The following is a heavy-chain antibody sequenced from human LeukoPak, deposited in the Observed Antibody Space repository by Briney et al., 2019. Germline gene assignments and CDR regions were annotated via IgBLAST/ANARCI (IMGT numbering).Heavy chain of an antibody. CDR3: ARIPWFGEFMVGSYYFDY. D-gene: IGHD3-10*01. CDR2: IYYSGST. CDR1: GGSISSSSYY. V-gene: IGHV4-39*01. J-gene: IGHJ4*02. Sequence: SETLSLTCTVSGGSISSSSYYWGWIRQPPGKGLGWIGSIYYSGSTYYNPSLKSRVTISVDTSKNQFSLKLSSVTAADTAVYYCARIPWFGEFMVGSYYFDYWGQGTLVTVSS.